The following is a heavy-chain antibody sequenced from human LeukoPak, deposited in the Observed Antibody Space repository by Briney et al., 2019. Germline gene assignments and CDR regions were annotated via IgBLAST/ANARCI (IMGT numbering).Heavy chain of an antibody. CDR3: ARAFSYGDCVDY. CDR2: ISPDGGRT. Sequence: GGSLRLSCAASGFTFSSYAMHWVRQAPGKGLEYVSAISPDGGRTYYANSVKGRFTISRDNSQNTLYLQMGSLRAEDMAVYYCARAFSYGDCVDYWGQGTLVTVSS. D-gene: IGHD4-17*01. CDR1: GFTFSSYA. V-gene: IGHV3-64*01. J-gene: IGHJ4*02.